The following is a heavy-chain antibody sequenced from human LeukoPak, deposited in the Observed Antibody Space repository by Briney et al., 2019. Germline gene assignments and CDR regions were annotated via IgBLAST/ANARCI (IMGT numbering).Heavy chain of an antibody. V-gene: IGHV4-34*01. CDR1: GGSFSGYY. Sequence: SETLSLTCAVYGGSFSGYYWSWIRQPPGKGLEWIGEINHSGSTNYNPSLKSRVTISVDTSKNQFSLKLSSVTAADTAVYYCARGSRRSSSSRTDYWGQGTLVTVSS. J-gene: IGHJ4*02. CDR2: INHSGST. D-gene: IGHD6-13*01. CDR3: ARGSRRSSSSRTDY.